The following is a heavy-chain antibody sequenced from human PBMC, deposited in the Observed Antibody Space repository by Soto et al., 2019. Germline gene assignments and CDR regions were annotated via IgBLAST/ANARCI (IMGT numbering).Heavy chain of an antibody. D-gene: IGHD1-26*01. CDR2: TSYRSKWYN. Sequence: SQTLSLTCSISRDSFSSNSPAWNPIRQTPSRGLEWLGRTSYRSKWYNDYAVSVKSRITITQDTSKNQFYLQLNSGTPEDTAVYYCARGYSGGLYGMDVWVQGTTVTVSS. V-gene: IGHV6-1*01. CDR3: ARGYSGGLYGMDV. CDR1: RDSFSSNSPA. J-gene: IGHJ6*02.